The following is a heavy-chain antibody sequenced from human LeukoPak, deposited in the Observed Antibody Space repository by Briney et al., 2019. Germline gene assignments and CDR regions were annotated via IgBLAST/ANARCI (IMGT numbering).Heavy chain of an antibody. CDR1: GGTFSSYA. CDR3: AREAKRRIAAAGINYGMDV. J-gene: IGHJ6*02. CDR2: IIPIFGTA. D-gene: IGHD6-13*01. Sequence: SVKVSCKASGGTFSSYAISWARQAPGQGLEWMGGIIPIFGTANYAQKFQGRVTITADESTSTACMELSSLRSEDTAVYYCAREAKRRIAAAGINYGMDVWGQGTTVTVSS. V-gene: IGHV1-69*13.